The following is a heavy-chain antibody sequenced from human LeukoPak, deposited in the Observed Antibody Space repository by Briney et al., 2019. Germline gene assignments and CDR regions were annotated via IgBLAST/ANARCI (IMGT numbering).Heavy chain of an antibody. CDR2: ISRNGGST. J-gene: IGHJ4*02. CDR1: GFTFNSYP. D-gene: IGHD4-17*01. CDR3: EKELGTRTVTTAFDY. V-gene: IGHV3-64*04. Sequence: GGSLRLSCSASGFTFNSYPVHCVRQAPGKGLEYVSGISRNGGSTYYADSVKGRFTISRDNSKNTLYLQMNSLRAEDTAVYYCEKELGTRTVTTAFDYWGQGTLVTVSS.